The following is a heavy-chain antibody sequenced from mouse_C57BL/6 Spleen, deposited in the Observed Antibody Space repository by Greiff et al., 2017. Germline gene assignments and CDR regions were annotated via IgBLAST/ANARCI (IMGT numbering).Heavy chain of an antibody. CDR3: ARSPITRTPPALLY. D-gene: IGHD1-3*01. V-gene: IGHV1-54*01. CDR1: GYAFTNYL. Sequence: QVQLQQSGAELVRPGTSVKVSCKASGYAFTNYLIEWVKQRPGQGLEWIGVIYPGSGGTNYNEKFKGKATLTADKSSSAAYMQLSSLTSEDSAVYFCARSPITRTPPALLYWGQGTTLTVSS. CDR2: IYPGSGGT. J-gene: IGHJ2*01.